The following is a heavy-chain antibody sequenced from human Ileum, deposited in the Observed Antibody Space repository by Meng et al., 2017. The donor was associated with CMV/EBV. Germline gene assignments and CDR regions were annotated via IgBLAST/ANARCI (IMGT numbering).Heavy chain of an antibody. D-gene: IGHD3-10*01. J-gene: IGHJ4*02. V-gene: IGHV3-30*02. Sequence: QRQLVESGGGVLHPGRSLGLSFAASEVTFSDYGMHWIRQAPGKGLEWVAFIRYDGDNKYYADSVKGRFTISRDNFNNMLYLQMNSLRTEDTAVYYCTKDQVLLWGQGTLVTVSS. CDR2: IRYDGDNK. CDR1: EVTFSDYG. CDR3: TKDQVLL.